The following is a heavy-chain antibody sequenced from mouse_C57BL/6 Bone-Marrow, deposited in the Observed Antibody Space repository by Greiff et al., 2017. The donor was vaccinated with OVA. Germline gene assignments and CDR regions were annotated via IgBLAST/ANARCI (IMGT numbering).Heavy chain of an antibody. Sequence: VQLKESGAELVRPGASVKLSCTASGINIKDDYMHWVKQRPEQGLEWIGWIDPENGDTEYASKFQGKATITVDTSTTTAYLQLSSLTSEDTAVYYCDGYYYWGQGTTLTVSS. CDR1: GINIKDDY. J-gene: IGHJ2*01. D-gene: IGHD2-3*01. CDR2: IDPENGDT. CDR3: DGYYY. V-gene: IGHV14-4*01.